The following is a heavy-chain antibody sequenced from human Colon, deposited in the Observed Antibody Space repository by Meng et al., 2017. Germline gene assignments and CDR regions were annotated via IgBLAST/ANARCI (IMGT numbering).Heavy chain of an antibody. J-gene: IGHJ4*02. CDR3: ARGAAVANDY. CDR2: IYTSGST. Sequence: QWQRQGSGPGRVNLSQTLSLTCTASGGSISSGSYYWTWIRQPAGEGLEWIGRIYTSGSTNYNPSLKSRVTMSIDTSKNQFSLTLSSMTAADTAIYYCARGAAVANDYWGQGTLVTVSS. D-gene: IGHD6-19*01. CDR1: GGSISSGSYY. V-gene: IGHV4-61*02.